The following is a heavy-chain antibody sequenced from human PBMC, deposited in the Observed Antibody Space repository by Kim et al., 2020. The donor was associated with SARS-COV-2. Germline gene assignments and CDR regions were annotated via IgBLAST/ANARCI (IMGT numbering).Heavy chain of an antibody. D-gene: IGHD6-19*01. CDR3: EKVVMGTHISVAGDFDY. Sequence: GGSLRLSCAASGFTFNNYAMGWVRQAPGKGLEWVTDISGSGGNTYYADSVKGRFTISRDNSKNTLYLQMNSLRAEDTAVYYCEKVVMGTHISVAGDFDYWGRGALVTVSS. V-gene: IGHV3-23*01. CDR1: GFTFNNYA. CDR2: ISGSGGNT. J-gene: IGHJ4*02.